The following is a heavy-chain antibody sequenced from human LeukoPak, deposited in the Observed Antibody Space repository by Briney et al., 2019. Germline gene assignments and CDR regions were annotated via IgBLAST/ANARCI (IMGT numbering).Heavy chain of an antibody. V-gene: IGHV1-18*01. J-gene: IGHJ4*02. CDR2: INSHDGNT. Sequence: ASVKVSCKASGYSFSSYSITWVRQAPGKGLEWMGWINSHDGNTRYSQKFQDRITMTTDTSTTTAYMEVRSLRSDDTAVYYCARARGAAAAVFDYWGQGTLVTVSS. CDR3: ARARGAAAAVFDY. D-gene: IGHD6-13*01. CDR1: GYSFSSYS.